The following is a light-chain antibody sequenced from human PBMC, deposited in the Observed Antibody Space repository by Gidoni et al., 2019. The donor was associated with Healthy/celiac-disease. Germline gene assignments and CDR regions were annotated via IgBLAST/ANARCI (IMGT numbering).Light chain of an antibody. V-gene: IGLV3-21*02. CDR3: QVWDSSSDHVV. J-gene: IGLJ2*01. CDR2: DDS. Sequence: SYGLGQAPTVWGAPGQTARITCGGNNIGSKSVHWYQQKPGQAPVLVVYDDSDRPSGIPERFSGSNSGNTATLTISRVEAGDEADYYCQVWDSSSDHVVFGGGTKLTVL. CDR1: NIGSKS.